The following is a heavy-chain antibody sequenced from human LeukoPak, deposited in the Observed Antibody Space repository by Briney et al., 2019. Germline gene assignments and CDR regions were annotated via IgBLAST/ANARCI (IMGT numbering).Heavy chain of an antibody. V-gene: IGHV3-48*04. Sequence: PGGSLRLSCAASGFIFSTYSMNWVRQAPGKGLEWVSYISRTSTSIYYADSVKGRLTISRDNAKNSLSLQMNSLRVEDTAVYYCARSLFDRLVRDWGQGTLVTVSS. CDR2: ISRTSTSI. CDR1: GFIFSTYS. D-gene: IGHD3-3*01. CDR3: ARSLFDRLVRD. J-gene: IGHJ4*02.